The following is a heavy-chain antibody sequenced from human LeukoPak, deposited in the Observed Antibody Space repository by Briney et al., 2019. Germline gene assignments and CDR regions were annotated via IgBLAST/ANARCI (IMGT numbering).Heavy chain of an antibody. CDR3: AKSGRTSWDLFVL. CDR2: VRGDGLTT. D-gene: IGHD3/OR15-3a*01. V-gene: IGHV3-23*01. J-gene: IGHJ4*02. CDR1: VFTFNNYA. Sequence: GGSLRLSSAASVFTFNNYAMNWVRQAPGKGLEWVSIVRGDGLTTNYADSVRGRFTISRDNSEHSVHLQMNSLRAEDTAVYYCAKSGRTSWDLFVLWGRGTLVTVSP.